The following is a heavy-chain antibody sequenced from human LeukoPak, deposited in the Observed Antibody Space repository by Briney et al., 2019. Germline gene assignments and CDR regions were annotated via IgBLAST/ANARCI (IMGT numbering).Heavy chain of an antibody. J-gene: IGHJ4*02. CDR3: TKVRGLMVRGVIGPLDY. D-gene: IGHD3-10*01. CDR2: IRSKAYGGTT. CDR1: GFTFGDYA. Sequence: GGSLRLSCTASGFTFGDYAMSWFRQAPGKGLEWVGFIRSKAYGGTTEYAASVKGRFTISRDDSKSIAYLQMNSLKTEDTAVYYCTKVRGLMVRGVIGPLDYWGQGTLVTVSS. V-gene: IGHV3-49*03.